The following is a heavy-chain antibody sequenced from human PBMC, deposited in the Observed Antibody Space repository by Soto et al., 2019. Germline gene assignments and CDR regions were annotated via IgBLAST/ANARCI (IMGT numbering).Heavy chain of an antibody. J-gene: IGHJ6*02. CDR2: ISGSGGST. V-gene: IGHV3-23*01. CDR3: AMYYYDSSGYYYYYGMDV. CDR1: GFTFSSYA. D-gene: IGHD3-22*01. Sequence: GGSLRLSCAASGFTFSSYAMSWVRQAPGKGLEWVSAISGSGGSTYYADSVKGRFTISRDNSKNTLYLQMNSLRAEDTAVYYCAMYYYDSSGYYYYYGMDVWGQGTTVTVSS.